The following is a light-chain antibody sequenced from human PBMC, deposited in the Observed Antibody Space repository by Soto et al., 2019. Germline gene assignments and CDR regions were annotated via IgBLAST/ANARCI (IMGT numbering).Light chain of an antibody. Sequence: QSALTQPASASGSPGQSITIYCSGTSSDVGGYNFVSWYQQLPGKAPKLMLYEVRIRPSGVSNRFSGSKSGNTASLTISGLLPEDEADYFCSSYTSTNSLVVFGGGTKLTVL. CDR2: EVR. CDR3: SSYTSTNSLVV. V-gene: IGLV2-14*01. J-gene: IGLJ3*02. CDR1: SSDVGGYNF.